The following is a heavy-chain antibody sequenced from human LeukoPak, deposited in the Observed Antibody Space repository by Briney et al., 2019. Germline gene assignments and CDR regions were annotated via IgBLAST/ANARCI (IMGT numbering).Heavy chain of an antibody. CDR2: INHSGSA. D-gene: IGHD6-13*01. J-gene: IGHJ3*02. CDR1: GGSFSGYY. V-gene: IGHV4-34*01. CDR3: ARDSTLSSSREPDAFDI. Sequence: SETLSLTCAVSGGSFSGYYWTWIRQPPGKGLEWIGEINHSGSANYNPSLMSRVTISLDTSKNHFSLNLSSVTAADTAVYYCARDSTLSSSREPDAFDIWGQGTMVTVSS.